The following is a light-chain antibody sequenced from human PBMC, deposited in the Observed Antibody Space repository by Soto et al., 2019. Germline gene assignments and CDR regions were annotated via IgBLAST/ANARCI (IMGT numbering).Light chain of an antibody. CDR1: SSDVGGYNY. J-gene: IGLJ2*01. CDR2: EVS. CDR3: SSYAGSNNLGV. Sequence: QSALTQPPSASGSPGQSVTISCTGTSSDVGGYNYVSWYQQHTGKAPKLMIYEVSKRPSGVPDRFSGSKSGNTASLTVSGLQAEDEADYYCSSYAGSNNLGVFGGGTNLTVL. V-gene: IGLV2-8*01.